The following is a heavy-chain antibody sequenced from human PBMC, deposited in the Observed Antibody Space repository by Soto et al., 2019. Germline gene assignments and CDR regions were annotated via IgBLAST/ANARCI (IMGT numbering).Heavy chain of an antibody. V-gene: IGHV3-30-3*01. Sequence: QVQLVESGGGVVQPGRSLRLSCAASGFTFSSYAMHWVRQAPGKGLEWVAVISYDGSNKYYADSVKGRFTISRDNSKNTLYLQMNSLRAEDTAVYYCARSYSSGWFSHYWGQGTLVTVSS. CDR2: ISYDGSNK. CDR3: ARSYSSGWFSHY. D-gene: IGHD6-19*01. J-gene: IGHJ4*02. CDR1: GFTFSSYA.